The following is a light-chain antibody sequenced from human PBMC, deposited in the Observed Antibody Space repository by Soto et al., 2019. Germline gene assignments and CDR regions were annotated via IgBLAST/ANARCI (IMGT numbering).Light chain of an antibody. J-gene: IGKJ4*01. CDR1: QSISSW. V-gene: IGKV1-5*01. CDR3: QQCNSYPLT. Sequence: DIQMTQSPSTLSASVGDRVTITCRASQSISSWLAWYQQKTGKAPKLLIYDASNLERGVPSRFSGSGSGTEFTLTISSLQPDDFATYYCQQCNSYPLTFGGGTKVEIK. CDR2: DAS.